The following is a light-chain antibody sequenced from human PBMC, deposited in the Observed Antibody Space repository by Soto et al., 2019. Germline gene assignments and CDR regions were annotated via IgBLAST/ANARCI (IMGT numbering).Light chain of an antibody. V-gene: IGLV1-40*01. CDR2: RND. J-gene: IGLJ1*01. CDR3: QPFDSSVRDYV. Sequence: QSVLTQPPSVSGAPGQRVTISCTGSSSNIGAGFDVHWYQQLPGTAPKLLIYRNDNRPSGVPDRFSGSKSGTSASLAITGLQAEDEADYYCQPFDSSVRDYVFGTGTKLTVL. CDR1: SSNIGAGFD.